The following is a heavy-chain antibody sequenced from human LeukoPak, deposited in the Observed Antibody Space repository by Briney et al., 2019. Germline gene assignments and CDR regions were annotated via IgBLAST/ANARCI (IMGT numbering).Heavy chain of an antibody. J-gene: IGHJ4*02. Sequence: SETLSLTCTVSGDSISSYYWSWIRQPPGKGLEWIGYMYYSGSTNYNPSLKSRVTISVDTSKNQFSLKLSSVTAADTAVYYCASSHPLGSNNDYYTPFDYWGQGTLVTVSS. D-gene: IGHD3-3*01. V-gene: IGHV4-59*01. CDR1: GDSISSYY. CDR2: MYYSGST. CDR3: ASSHPLGSNNDYYTPFDY.